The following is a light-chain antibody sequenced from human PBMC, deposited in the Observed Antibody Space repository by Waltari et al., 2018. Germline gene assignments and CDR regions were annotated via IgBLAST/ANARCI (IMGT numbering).Light chain of an antibody. CDR1: QSVSKY. J-gene: IGKJ1*01. V-gene: IGKV3-20*01. CDR2: AAS. Sequence: EVVLTQSPCPLSLSPGERATLSCRASQSVSKYLAWYQQRPGQAPRLLIYAASTRATGVPDRFSGSGFGTDFSLTISRLEPEDFAVYYCQNHERLPATFGQGTKVEIK. CDR3: QNHERLPAT.